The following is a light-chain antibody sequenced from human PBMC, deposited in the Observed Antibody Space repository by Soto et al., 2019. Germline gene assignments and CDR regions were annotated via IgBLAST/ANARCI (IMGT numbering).Light chain of an antibody. Sequence: IEMTPSHATLSSSLWDRVTISFRASQSISSCLAWYQQKPGKAPKLLIYDASSLDTGVPSRFSGSGSGTEFTLTISSLQPDDFAIYYCQQHNSYSLTCGQGTKVDIK. J-gene: IGKJ1*01. CDR2: DAS. CDR3: QQHNSYSLT. V-gene: IGKV1-5*01. CDR1: QSISSC.